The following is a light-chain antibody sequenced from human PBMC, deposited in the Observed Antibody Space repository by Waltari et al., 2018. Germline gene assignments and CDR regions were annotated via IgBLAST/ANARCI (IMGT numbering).Light chain of an antibody. Sequence: DIQMTQSPSSLSASIGDRVTIACRASQTIRSNLNWYQQGPGKAPKLLIYGASTLQSGVPSRFSGSGSGTQFTLTISSLQPEDVATYICQQSYSPPLTFAGGTKVEVK. CDR3: QQSYSPPLT. CDR2: GAS. CDR1: QTIRSN. J-gene: IGKJ4*01. V-gene: IGKV1-39*01.